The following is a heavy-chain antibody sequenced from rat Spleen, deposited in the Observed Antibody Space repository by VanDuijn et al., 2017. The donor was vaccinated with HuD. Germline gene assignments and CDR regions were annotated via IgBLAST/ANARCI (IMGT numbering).Heavy chain of an antibody. CDR3: ARHNSGYGVMDA. CDR2: ISPSGGST. D-gene: IGHD4-3*01. V-gene: IGHV5-19*01. Sequence: EVQLVESGGGLVEPGRSLKLSCAASGFTFSNYGMNWIRQAPTKGLEWVASISPSGGSTYYRDSVKGRFTISRDNAKSTLYLQMDSLRSEDTATYYCARHNSGYGVMDAWGQGASVTVSS. J-gene: IGHJ4*01. CDR1: GFTFSNYG.